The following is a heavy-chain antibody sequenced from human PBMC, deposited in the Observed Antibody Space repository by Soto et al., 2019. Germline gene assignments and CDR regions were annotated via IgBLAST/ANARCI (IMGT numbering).Heavy chain of an antibody. CDR2: INHSGST. CDR3: ARRWPTFGGVIAYYYYGMDV. Sequence: ETLSLTCAVYGGSFSGYYWSWIRQPPGKGLEWIGEINHSGSTNYNPSLKSRVTISVDTSKNQFSLKLSSVTAADTAVYYCARRWPTFGGVIAYYYYGMDVWGQGTTVTVSS. V-gene: IGHV4-34*01. D-gene: IGHD3-16*02. CDR1: GGSFSGYY. J-gene: IGHJ6*02.